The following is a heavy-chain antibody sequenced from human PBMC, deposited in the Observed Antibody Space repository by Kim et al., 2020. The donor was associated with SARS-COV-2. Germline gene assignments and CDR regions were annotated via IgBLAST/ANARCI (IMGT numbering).Heavy chain of an antibody. CDR1: GFTFRSYS. CDR2: ISSIGTTI. CDR3: ARVPSTSSLSGFDY. V-gene: IGHV3-48*04. D-gene: IGHD2-15*01. Sequence: GGSLRLSCAASGFTFRSYSMTWVRQAPGKGLDWVSYISSIGTTIYYEDSVKGRFTISRDNAQNSVYLQMNSLRAEDTAVYYCARVPSTSSLSGFDYWGQGTLVTVSS. J-gene: IGHJ4*02.